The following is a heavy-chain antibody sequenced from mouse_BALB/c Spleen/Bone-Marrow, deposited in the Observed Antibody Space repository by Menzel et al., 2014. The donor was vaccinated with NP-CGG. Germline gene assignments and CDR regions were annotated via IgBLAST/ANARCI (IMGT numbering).Heavy chain of an antibody. CDR1: GFSLTNYC. CDR2: IWSGGST. CDR3: AKKPTIGTIGY. D-gene: IGHD2-14*01. V-gene: IGHV2-2*02. Sequence: VKLVESGPGLVQPSQSLSITCTVSGFSLTNYCEHWVRQSPGKGLEWLGVIWSGGSTDNNAAFISRRTISKDNSKSQVFFKMNSLQANDTAIYYCAKKPTIGTIGYWGQGTTLTVSS. J-gene: IGHJ2*01.